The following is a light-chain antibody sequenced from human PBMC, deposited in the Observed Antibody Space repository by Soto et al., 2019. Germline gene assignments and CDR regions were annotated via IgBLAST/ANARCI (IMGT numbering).Light chain of an antibody. V-gene: IGKV1-5*01. Sequence: DIQITQSPSTLSASAAPRVNITFRAIQSISSWLAWYQQKPGKAPKLLIYDASSLESGVPSRFSGSGSGTEFTLTISSLQPDDFATYYCQQYNSYSSPPLAFGKGTKVDIK. CDR2: DAS. CDR1: QSISSW. J-gene: IGKJ1*01. CDR3: QQYNSYSSPPLA.